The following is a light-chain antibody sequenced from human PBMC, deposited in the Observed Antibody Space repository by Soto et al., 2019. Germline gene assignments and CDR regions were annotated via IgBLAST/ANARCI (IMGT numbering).Light chain of an antibody. V-gene: IGKV3-20*01. J-gene: IGKJ5*01. CDR1: QSVMSNY. CDR3: QQYGKFPIT. CDR2: GAS. Sequence: EIVMTQSPATLSVSPGERATLSCSASQSVMSNYVAWYHQKPGQAPRLLISGASTRAAGIPDRFSGSGSGTDFTLTISSLEPEDFAVYYCQQYGKFPITFGQGTRMEIK.